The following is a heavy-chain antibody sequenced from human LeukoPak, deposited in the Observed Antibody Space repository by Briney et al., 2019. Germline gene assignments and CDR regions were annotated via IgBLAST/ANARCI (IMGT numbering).Heavy chain of an antibody. V-gene: IGHV3-21*01. D-gene: IGHD4-11*01. J-gene: IGHJ4*02. CDR1: GFIFSDYT. Sequence: PGGSLRLSCAASGFIFSDYTMNWVRQAPGKGLQWVSSISSSSSYIDYADSVRGRFTISRDNSNDKVYLQMNGLRADDTAVYYCAKDIQRGFDYTNSLDSWGQGTLVIVSS. CDR2: ISSSSSYI. CDR3: AKDIQRGFDYTNSLDS.